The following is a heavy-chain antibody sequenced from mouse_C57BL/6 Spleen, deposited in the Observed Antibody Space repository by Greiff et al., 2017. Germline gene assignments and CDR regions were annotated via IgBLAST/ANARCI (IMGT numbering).Heavy chain of an antibody. J-gene: IGHJ4*01. CDR2: INPSSGYT. Sequence: QVQLKESGAELARPGASVKMSCKASGYTFTSYTMHWVKQRPGQGLEWIGYINPSSGYTKYNQKFKDKATLTADKSSSTAYMQLCSLTSEDSAVYYCARSSPYAMDYWGQGTSVTVSS. V-gene: IGHV1-4*01. CDR3: ARSSPYAMDY. D-gene: IGHD1-1*01. CDR1: GYTFTSYT.